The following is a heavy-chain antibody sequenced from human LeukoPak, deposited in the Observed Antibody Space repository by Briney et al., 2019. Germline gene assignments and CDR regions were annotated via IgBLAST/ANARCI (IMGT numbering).Heavy chain of an antibody. CDR3: ARGLHYNILTGGMDV. V-gene: IGHV4-34*01. CDR2: INHSGST. Sequence: PSETLSLTCAVYGGSFSVYYWSWIRQPPGKGLEWSGEINHSGSTKYNPSLKSRVTISVDTSKNQFSLKLSAVTAADTAVYYCARGLHYNILTGGMDVWGQGTTVIVSS. J-gene: IGHJ6*02. CDR1: GGSFSVYY. D-gene: IGHD3-9*01.